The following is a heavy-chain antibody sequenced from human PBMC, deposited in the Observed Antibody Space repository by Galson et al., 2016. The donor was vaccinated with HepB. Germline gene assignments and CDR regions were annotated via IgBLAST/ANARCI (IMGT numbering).Heavy chain of an antibody. CDR2: XXARKEXA. V-gene: IGHV1-18*01. Sequence: SVXXXCKASAXXFTXXXVSXXXQAXXQGXXXMGXXXARKEXAXYAXXFQDRVNMTRDTATRTAYMELRSLRPDDTAVYYCAXRGAFFHAMDVWGQGTRVT. J-gene: IGHJ6*02. CDR3: AXRGAFFHAMDV. CDR1: AXXFTXXX. D-gene: IGHD3-16*01.